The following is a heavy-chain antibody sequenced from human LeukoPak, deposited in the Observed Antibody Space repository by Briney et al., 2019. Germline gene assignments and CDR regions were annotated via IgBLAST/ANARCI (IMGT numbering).Heavy chain of an antibody. J-gene: IGHJ4*02. CDR2: ISHDGTNK. CDR1: GFAFSRYG. Sequence: PGGSLRLSCAASGFAFSRYGMHWVRQAPGKGLEGVALISHDGTNKNHADSVKGRFTISRDNSNNTLYLQMSSLRAEDTAVYYCARGPGALDYWGQGTLVTVS. V-gene: IGHV3-30*03. CDR3: ARGPGALDY. D-gene: IGHD2-2*01.